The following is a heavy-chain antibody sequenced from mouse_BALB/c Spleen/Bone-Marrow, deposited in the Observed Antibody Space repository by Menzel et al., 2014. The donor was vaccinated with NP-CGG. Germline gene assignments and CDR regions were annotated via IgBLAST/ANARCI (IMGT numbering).Heavy chain of an antibody. CDR2: INPDSKTK. V-gene: IGHV4-1*02. D-gene: IGHD1-1*01. J-gene: IGHJ3*01. Sequence: EVQLQESGGGLVQPGGFLKLSCAASGFDFRTYWMSWVRQAPGKGLEWIGEINPDSKTKNYAPSLKDKFIISRDNAKNTLYLQMSKVRSEDTAPYYCARMGYYGWLAYWGQGTLVTVSA. CDR3: ARMGYYGWLAY. CDR1: GFDFRTYW.